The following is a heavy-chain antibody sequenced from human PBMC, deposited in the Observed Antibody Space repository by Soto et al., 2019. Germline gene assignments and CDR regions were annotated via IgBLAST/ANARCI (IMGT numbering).Heavy chain of an antibody. CDR1: GFTFSSYG. CDR2: IWFDGSNK. D-gene: IGHD6-13*01. J-gene: IGHJ3*02. CDR3: ASLEAGGTLRVDAFDI. Sequence: GGSLRLSCAASGFTFSSYGMHWVRQAPGKGLEWVAVIWFDGSNKYYADSVKGRFTISRDNSKNTLYLQMNSLRAEDTAVYYCASLEAGGTLRVDAFDIWGQGTMVTVSS. V-gene: IGHV3-33*01.